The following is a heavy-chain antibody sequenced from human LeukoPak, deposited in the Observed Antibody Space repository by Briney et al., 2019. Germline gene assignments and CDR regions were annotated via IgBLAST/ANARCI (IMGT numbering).Heavy chain of an antibody. Sequence: GGSLRLSCAASGFTFSSHWMHWVRQAPGKGPVWVSRINADGSTTTYADSVKGRFTISRDNAKNTLYLQMSSLRAEDTAAYYCARVGRCSSTSCYTLDFWGQGTLVTVSS. CDR2: INADGSTT. V-gene: IGHV3-74*01. D-gene: IGHD2-2*02. CDR3: ARVGRCSSTSCYTLDF. CDR1: GFTFSSHW. J-gene: IGHJ4*02.